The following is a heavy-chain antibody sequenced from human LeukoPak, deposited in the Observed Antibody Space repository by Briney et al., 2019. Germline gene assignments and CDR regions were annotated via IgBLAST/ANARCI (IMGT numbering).Heavy chain of an antibody. D-gene: IGHD6-19*01. V-gene: IGHV1-18*01. CDR3: ARLLAVAGRRWYFDY. CDR2: ISAYNGNT. J-gene: IGHJ4*02. Sequence: ASVTVSFTASGYTFTIYGISWVRQAPGQGLEWMGWISAYNGNTNYAQKLQGRVTMTTDTSTSTAYMELRSLRSDDTAVYYCARLLAVAGRRWYFDYWGQGTLVTVSS. CDR1: GYTFTIYG.